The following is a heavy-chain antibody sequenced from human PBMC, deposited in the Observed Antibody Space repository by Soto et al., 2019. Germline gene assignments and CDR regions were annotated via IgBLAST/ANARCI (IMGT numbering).Heavy chain of an antibody. D-gene: IGHD5-12*01. CDR1: RFTFSNYG. V-gene: IGHV3-30*18. CDR2: ISYDGSNK. J-gene: IGHJ4*02. CDR3: VKGGYHYFDY. Sequence: QVQLVESGGGVVQPGRSLRLSCAASRFTFSNYGMHWVRQTPGKGLEWVAVISYDGSNKYYADSVKGRFTISRDNSKNTLYLQMNILRAEDTAVYYCVKGGYHYFDYWGQGTLVTVSS.